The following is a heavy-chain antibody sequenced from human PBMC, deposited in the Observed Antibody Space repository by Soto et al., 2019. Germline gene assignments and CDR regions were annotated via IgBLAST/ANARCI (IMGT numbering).Heavy chain of an antibody. CDR1: GGSVSTGMKY. Sequence: PSETLSLTYTVSGGSVSTGMKYWGWVRQPPGKALEFIGYMYKTGETLLNSSLKSRVTLSMETSKNQFSLTLSSVTAADTAVYFCMKAHESGDFLGMSVWGPGTTVTVSS. V-gene: IGHV4-61*01. CDR3: MKAHESGDFLGMSV. J-gene: IGHJ6*02. CDR2: MYKTGET. D-gene: IGHD3-10*01.